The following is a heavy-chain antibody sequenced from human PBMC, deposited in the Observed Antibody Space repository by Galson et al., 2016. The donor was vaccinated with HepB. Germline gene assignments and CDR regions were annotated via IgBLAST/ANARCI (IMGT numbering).Heavy chain of an antibody. Sequence: SLRLSCAASGFTFDDYAMHWVRQAPGKGLEWVSGISRNSGNTGYADSVKGRFTISRDNAKDSLYLQMNSLRTEDTALYYCAKAAQYCSSTSCRNWFDPWGLGTLVTVSS. CDR3: AKAAQYCSSTSCRNWFDP. CDR2: ISRNSGNT. CDR1: GFTFDDYA. D-gene: IGHD2-2*01. V-gene: IGHV3-9*01. J-gene: IGHJ5*02.